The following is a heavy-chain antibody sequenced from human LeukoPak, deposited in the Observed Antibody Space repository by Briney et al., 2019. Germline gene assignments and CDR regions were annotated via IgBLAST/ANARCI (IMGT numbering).Heavy chain of an antibody. CDR3: ARDPNTAMGLFDY. Sequence: SVKVSCKASGGTFSSYAISWVRQAPGQGLEWMGRIIPILGIANYAQKFQGRVTITADKSTSTAYMELSSLRSEDTAVYYCARDPNTAMGLFDYWGQGTLSPSPQ. CDR1: GGTFSSYA. D-gene: IGHD5-18*01. J-gene: IGHJ4*02. CDR2: IIPILGIA. V-gene: IGHV1-69*04.